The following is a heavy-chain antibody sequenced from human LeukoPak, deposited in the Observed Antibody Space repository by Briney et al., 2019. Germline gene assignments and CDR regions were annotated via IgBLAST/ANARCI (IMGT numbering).Heavy chain of an antibody. V-gene: IGHV4-59*01. D-gene: IGHD6-19*01. J-gene: IGHJ4*02. CDR1: GASISGYY. Sequence: SETLCLTCTVSGASISGYYWSWIRQPPGKGLECIGYIYYSGSTNYNPSLKSRVTISVDTSKNQFSLKLSSVTAADTAVYYCARHSGSRTKFYYFDYWGQGTLVSVSS. CDR2: IYYSGST. CDR3: ARHSGSRTKFYYFDY.